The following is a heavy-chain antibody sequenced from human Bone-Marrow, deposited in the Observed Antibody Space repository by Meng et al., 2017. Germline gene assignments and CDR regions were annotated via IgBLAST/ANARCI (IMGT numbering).Heavy chain of an antibody. CDR3: ARPYSRGFDY. D-gene: IGHD6-13*01. V-gene: IGHV1-69*01. J-gene: IGHJ4*02. CDR1: GGTFSSYA. Sequence: QVQRVQSGAEVKKPGSSGKVSCKASGGTFSSYAISWVRQAPGQGLEWMGGIIPIFGTANYAQKFKGRVTITADESTSTAYMELSRLRSDDTAVYYCARPYSRGFDYWGQGTLVTVSS. CDR2: IIPIFGTA.